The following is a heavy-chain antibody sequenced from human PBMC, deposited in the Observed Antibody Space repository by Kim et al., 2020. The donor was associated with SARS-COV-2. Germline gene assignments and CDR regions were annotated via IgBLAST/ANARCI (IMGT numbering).Heavy chain of an antibody. Sequence: TYYADSVKGRFTISRDNSKNTLYLQMNSLRAEDTAVYYCARGGGYYTFDYWGQGTLVTVSS. J-gene: IGHJ4*02. D-gene: IGHD3-3*01. V-gene: IGHV3-66*01. CDR2: T. CDR3: ARGGGYYTFDY.